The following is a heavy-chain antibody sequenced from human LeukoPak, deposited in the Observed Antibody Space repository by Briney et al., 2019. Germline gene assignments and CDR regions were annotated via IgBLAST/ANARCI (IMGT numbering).Heavy chain of an antibody. Sequence: PGGSLRLSCAASGFTFSSYAMHWVRQTSVKGLEWVAVISYDGGNTYYADSVKGRFTISRDNSKNTLYLQLNSLRAEDTAVYYCGRDSTYYYGSGSSGPHYFDYWGRGTLVTVSS. V-gene: IGHV3-30*01. CDR1: GFTFSSYA. CDR2: ISYDGGNT. J-gene: IGHJ4*02. D-gene: IGHD3-10*01. CDR3: GRDSTYYYGSGSSGPHYFDY.